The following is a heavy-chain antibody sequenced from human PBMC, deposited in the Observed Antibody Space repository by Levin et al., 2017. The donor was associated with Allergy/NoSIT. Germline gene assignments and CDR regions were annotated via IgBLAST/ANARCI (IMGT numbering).Heavy chain of an antibody. CDR2: VNTDGTIT. CDR3: TTGGDSYSLGY. CDR1: GFTFSTYW. V-gene: IGHV3-74*01. J-gene: IGHJ4*02. Sequence: PSQTLSLPCAASGFTFSTYWMHWVRQAPGKGLVWVSRVNTDGTITTYADSVRGRFTISRDDAKKTVSLQMDSLRSEDTAIYYCTTGGDSYSLGYWGQGTLVTVSS. D-gene: IGHD3-10*01.